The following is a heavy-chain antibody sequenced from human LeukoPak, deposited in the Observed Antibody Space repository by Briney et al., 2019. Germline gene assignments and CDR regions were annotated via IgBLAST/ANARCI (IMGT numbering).Heavy chain of an antibody. CDR2: IYTSGRT. Sequence: PSQTLSLTCTVSGDSISSGSYYWSCIRQPAGKGLEWNGRIYTSGRTNYNPPLKSPVTISVDTSKNQFSLKLSSVTAAHTAVYSCASDRGYYDSSGYYAYYFDYWGQGTLVTVSS. CDR3: ASDRGYYDSSGYYAYYFDY. CDR1: GDSISSGSYY. V-gene: IGHV4-61*02. D-gene: IGHD3-22*01. J-gene: IGHJ4*02.